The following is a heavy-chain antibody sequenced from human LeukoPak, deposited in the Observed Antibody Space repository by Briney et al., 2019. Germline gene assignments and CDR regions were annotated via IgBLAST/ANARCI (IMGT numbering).Heavy chain of an antibody. J-gene: IGHJ3*02. CDR1: GYTFTGYY. CDR3: ARVKFELWFALRGASDI. CDR2: ISPNSGGT. Sequence: ASVKVSCKASGYTFTGYYMHWVRQAPGQGLEWMGWISPNSGGTNYAQKFQGRVTMTRDTSISTAYMELSRLRSDDTAVYYCARVKFELWFALRGASDIWGQGTMVTVSS. D-gene: IGHD3-10*01. V-gene: IGHV1-2*02.